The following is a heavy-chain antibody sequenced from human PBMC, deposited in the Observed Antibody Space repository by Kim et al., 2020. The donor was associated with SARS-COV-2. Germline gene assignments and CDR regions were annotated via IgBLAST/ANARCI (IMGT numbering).Heavy chain of an antibody. CDR3: ARVKPGIAVAGYDY. J-gene: IGHJ4*02. CDR1: GGTFSSYA. V-gene: IGHV1-69*13. D-gene: IGHD6-19*01. Sequence: SVKVSCKASGGTFSSYAISWVRQAPGQGLEWMGGIIPIFGTANYAQKFQGRVTITADESTSTAYMELSSLRSEDTAVYYCARVKPGIAVAGYDYWGQGTLVTVSS. CDR2: IIPIFGTA.